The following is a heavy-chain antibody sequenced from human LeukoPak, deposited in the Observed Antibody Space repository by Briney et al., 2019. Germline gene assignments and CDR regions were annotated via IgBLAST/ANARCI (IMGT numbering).Heavy chain of an antibody. V-gene: IGHV5-51*01. CDR3: ARYRSGGATIMYYFDY. Sequence: PGESLKVSCKGSGYSFTSYWIGWVRQMPGKGLEWMGIIYPGDSDTRYSPSFQGQVTISADKSISTAYLQWSSLKASDTAMYYCARYRSGGATIMYYFDYWGQGTLVTVSS. CDR2: IYPGDSDT. CDR1: GYSFTSYW. J-gene: IGHJ4*02. D-gene: IGHD5-12*01.